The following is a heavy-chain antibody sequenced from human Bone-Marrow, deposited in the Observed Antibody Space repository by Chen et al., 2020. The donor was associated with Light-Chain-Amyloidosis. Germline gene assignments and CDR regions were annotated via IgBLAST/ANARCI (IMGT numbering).Heavy chain of an antibody. V-gene: IGHV3-74*01. CDR2: ISGDGSSR. Sequence: VQLVESGGGLVQPGGSLRLSCAASGFSIDTYWLHWVRQAPGKGLVWVSRISGDGSSRSYADSVKGRFTISRDNVKNILYLEMNSLRVEDTATYYCARDLTTVTVWGQGTTDTVSS. CDR3: ARDLTTVTV. CDR1: GFSIDTYW. J-gene: IGHJ6*02. D-gene: IGHD4-17*01.